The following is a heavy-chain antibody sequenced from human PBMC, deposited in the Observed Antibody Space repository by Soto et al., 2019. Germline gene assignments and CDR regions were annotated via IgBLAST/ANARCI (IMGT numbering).Heavy chain of an antibody. CDR3: ARGEYDFTHTGFDP. J-gene: IGHJ5*02. D-gene: IGHD3-3*01. CDR1: DGTVSSYY. Sequence: SETMSLTCADSDGTVSSYYWSLIRQPPGKGLEWIGYIYYSGSTNYNPSLKSRVTISVDTSKNQFSLKLSSVTAADTAVYYCARGEYDFTHTGFDPWGQGTLVTVSS. V-gene: IGHV4-59*02. CDR2: IYYSGST.